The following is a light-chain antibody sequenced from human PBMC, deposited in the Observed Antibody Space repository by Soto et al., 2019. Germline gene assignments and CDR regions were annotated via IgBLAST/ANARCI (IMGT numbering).Light chain of an antibody. V-gene: IGLV1-47*01. Sequence: QSVLTQPASASGTPGQRVTISCSGSSSNIGSNYVYWYQQLPGTAPKLLIYRNNQRPSGVPDRLSGSKSGTSASLAISGLRSEDEADYYCAAGDDSLRGRTVFGGGTQLTVL. CDR2: RNN. CDR3: AAGDDSLRGRTV. CDR1: SSNIGSNY. J-gene: IGLJ7*01.